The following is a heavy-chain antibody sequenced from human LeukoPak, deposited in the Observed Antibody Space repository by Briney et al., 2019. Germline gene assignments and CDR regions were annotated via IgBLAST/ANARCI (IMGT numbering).Heavy chain of an antibody. V-gene: IGHV4-38-2*02. CDR1: GYSISSGYY. CDR3: ARDPGGLRYFDWPLYYYYYMDV. Sequence: SETLSLTCTVSGYSISSGYYWGWIRQPPGKGLEWIGSIYHSGSTYYNPSLKSRVHISVDTSKNQFSLKLSSVTAADTAVYYCARDPGGLRYFDWPLYYYYYMDVGGKGTTVT. CDR2: IYHSGST. J-gene: IGHJ6*03. D-gene: IGHD3-9*01.